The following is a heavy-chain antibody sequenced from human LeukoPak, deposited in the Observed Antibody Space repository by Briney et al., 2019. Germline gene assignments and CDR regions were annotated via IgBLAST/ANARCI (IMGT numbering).Heavy chain of an antibody. V-gene: IGHV3-48*01. J-gene: IGHJ6*03. CDR1: GVTFSSCE. CDR2: ISSSSSTI. D-gene: IGHD4-17*01. CDR3: ARSPPGTVTGSSYYMDV. Sequence: WGSLRLSCAASGVTFSSCEMNWGRQAPGKGLELVSYISSSSSTIYYADSVKGRFTISRDNAKNSLYLQMNSPSAEDTAVYSCARSPPGTVTGSSYYMDVCGKGNTVTVSS.